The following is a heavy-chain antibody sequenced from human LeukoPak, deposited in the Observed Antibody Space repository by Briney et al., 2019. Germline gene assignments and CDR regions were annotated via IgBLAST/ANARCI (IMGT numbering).Heavy chain of an antibody. CDR2: ISSSSSYI. CDR3: ARDWGSSSHYYYYYMDV. D-gene: IGHD6-6*01. J-gene: IGHJ6*03. CDR1: GFTFSSYS. Sequence: GGSLRLSCAAPGFTFSSYSMNWVRQAPGKGLEWVSSISSSSSYIYYADSVKGRFTISRDNAKNSLYLQMNSLRAEDTAVYYCARDWGSSSHYYYYYMDVWGKGTTVTVSS. V-gene: IGHV3-21*01.